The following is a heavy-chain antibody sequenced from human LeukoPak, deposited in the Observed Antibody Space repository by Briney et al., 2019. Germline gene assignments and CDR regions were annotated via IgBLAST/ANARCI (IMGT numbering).Heavy chain of an antibody. CDR2: ISGSGGST. CDR3: AEDSDFDWFPGHDY. J-gene: IGHJ4*02. Sequence: GGSLRLSCAASGFTFSSYAMSWVRQAPGKGLEWVSAISGSGGSTYYADSVKGRFTISRDNSKNTLYLQMNSLRAEDTAVYYCAEDSDFDWFPGHDYWGQGTLVTVSS. D-gene: IGHD3-9*01. CDR1: GFTFSSYA. V-gene: IGHV3-23*01.